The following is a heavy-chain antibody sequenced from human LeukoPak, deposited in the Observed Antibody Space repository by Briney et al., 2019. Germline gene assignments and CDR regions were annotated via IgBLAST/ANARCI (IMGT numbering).Heavy chain of an antibody. CDR1: GFTFSSYG. D-gene: IGHD3-22*01. Sequence: GGSLRLSCAASGFTFSSYGMHWVRQAPGKGLEWVAVIWNDGRNRYYADSVKGRFTISSDNSKNTLYLQMNSLRAEDTAVYYCARGVYYDSSGRLDYSGQGTLVTVSS. V-gene: IGHV3-33*01. CDR3: ARGVYYDSSGRLDY. J-gene: IGHJ4*02. CDR2: IWNDGRNR.